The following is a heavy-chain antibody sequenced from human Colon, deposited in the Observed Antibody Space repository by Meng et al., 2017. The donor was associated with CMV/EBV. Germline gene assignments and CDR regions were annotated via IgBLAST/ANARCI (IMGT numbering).Heavy chain of an antibody. Sequence: QVRLQGRGTGLVSQSGFLSRPCSIPGVAISCFGWGWIRQTGGMRRDGVGRIQSEENTHYSPSLKSRVTVTQDTSKNQSSLRLRSVTAADTAVDYCATGSGDFDHWGQGTLVTVSS. CDR2: IQSEENT. CDR1: GVAISCFG. CDR3: ATGSGDFDH. V-gene: IGHV4-4*07. J-gene: IGHJ4*02. D-gene: IGHD1-14*01.